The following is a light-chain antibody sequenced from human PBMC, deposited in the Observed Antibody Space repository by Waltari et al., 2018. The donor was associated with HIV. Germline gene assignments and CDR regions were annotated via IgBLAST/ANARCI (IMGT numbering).Light chain of an antibody. J-gene: IGLJ2*01. CDR3: QSAHNSDVI. CDR2: QDT. Sequence: SYELTQTPSVSLPPGQTAKIMCSGDAFPTNSVYWYQQKAGQAPVMIIFQDTKRPSDIPARFSASSAGTTATLTISGVQAEDEADYFCQSAHNSDVIFGGGTKLTVL. V-gene: IGLV3-25*03. CDR1: AFPTNS.